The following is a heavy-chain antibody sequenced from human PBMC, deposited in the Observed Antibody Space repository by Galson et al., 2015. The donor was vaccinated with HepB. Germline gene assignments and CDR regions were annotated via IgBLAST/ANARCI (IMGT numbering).Heavy chain of an antibody. CDR3: VKDNYYDSSGYEGPSHLGY. J-gene: IGHJ4*02. CDR2: ISSNGGST. V-gene: IGHV3-64D*06. CDR1: GFTFSSYA. Sequence: SLRLSCAASGFTFSSYAMHWVRQAPGKGLEYVSAISSNGGSTYYADSVKGRFTISRDNSKNTLYLQMSSLRAEDTAVYYCVKDNYYDSSGYEGPSHLGYWGQGTLVTVSS. D-gene: IGHD3-22*01.